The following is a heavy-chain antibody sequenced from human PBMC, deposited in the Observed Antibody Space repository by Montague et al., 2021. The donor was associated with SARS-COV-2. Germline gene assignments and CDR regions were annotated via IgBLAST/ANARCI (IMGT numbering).Heavy chain of an antibody. CDR1: GGSFSGYY. CDR3: VVVPLGPRGRGFDY. J-gene: IGHJ4*02. V-gene: IGHV4-34*01. CDR2: INHSGST. D-gene: IGHD2-15*01. Sequence: SETLSLTCAVYGGSFSGYYWNWIRQPPGKGLEWIGEINHSGSTNXNPSLKSRVTISVETSKNQFSLKLSSVTAADTAVYYCVVVPLGPRGRGFDYWGQGTLVTVSS.